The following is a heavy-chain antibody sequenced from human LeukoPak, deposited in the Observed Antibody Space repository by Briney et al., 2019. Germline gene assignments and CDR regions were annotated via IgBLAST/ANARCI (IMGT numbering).Heavy chain of an antibody. CDR1: GGSISSYY. CDR2: IYYSGST. CDR3: ASPGYSSGWWYFQH. V-gene: IGHV4-59*08. D-gene: IGHD6-19*01. J-gene: IGHJ1*01. Sequence: TTSETLSLTCTVSGGSISSYYWSWLRQPPGKGLEWIGHIYYSGSTNYNPSLKSRVTISVDTSKNQFSLKLSSVTAADTAVYYCASPGYSSGWWYFQHWGQGTLVTVSS.